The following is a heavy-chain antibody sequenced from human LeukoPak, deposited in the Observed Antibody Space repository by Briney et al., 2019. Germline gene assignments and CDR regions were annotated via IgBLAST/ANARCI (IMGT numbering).Heavy chain of an antibody. CDR3: ARAGRQYYYDSNRFDP. CDR1: GGSISSGGYY. Sequence: SETLSLTCTVSGGSISSGGYYWSWIRQPQGKGWEGIGYIYYSGSTNYNPSLKSRVTISVDTSKNQFSLKLSSVTAADTAVYYCARAGRQYYYDSNRFDPWGQGTLVTVSS. V-gene: IGHV4-61*08. D-gene: IGHD3-22*01. J-gene: IGHJ5*02. CDR2: IYYSGST.